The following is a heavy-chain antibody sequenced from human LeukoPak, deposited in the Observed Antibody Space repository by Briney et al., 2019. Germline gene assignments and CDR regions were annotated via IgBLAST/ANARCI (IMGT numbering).Heavy chain of an antibody. CDR2: IYHSGST. Sequence: PSETLSLTCTVSGGSISSGDYYWRWIRQPPGKGLEWIGYIYHSGSTYYNPSLKSRVTISVDTSKNPFSLKLSSVTAADTAVYYCARQHDSSGYYPYYFDYWGQGTLVTVSS. J-gene: IGHJ4*02. CDR1: GGSISSGDYY. D-gene: IGHD3-22*01. V-gene: IGHV4-30-4*08. CDR3: ARQHDSSGYYPYYFDY.